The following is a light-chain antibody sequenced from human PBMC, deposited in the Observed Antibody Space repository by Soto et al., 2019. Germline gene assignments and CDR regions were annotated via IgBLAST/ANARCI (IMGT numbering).Light chain of an antibody. Sequence: DIHMTQSPSSLSASVGDRVTITCRASQDISYYLNWYQHKPGTDPKLLIFGASHLQTGVPSRFSGSGSGTDFSLTISSLQSEDYATYFCQQSYSTLAAFGQGTKVEIK. V-gene: IGKV1-39*01. CDR1: QDISYY. CDR3: QQSYSTLAA. J-gene: IGKJ1*01. CDR2: GAS.